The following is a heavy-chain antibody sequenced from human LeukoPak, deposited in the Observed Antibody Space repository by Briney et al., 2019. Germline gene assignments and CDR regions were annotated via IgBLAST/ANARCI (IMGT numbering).Heavy chain of an antibody. Sequence: SQTLSLTCTVSGGSISSGDYCWSWLRQPPGKGLEWIGYIYYSGSTYYNPSLKSRVTISVDTSKNQFSLKLSSVTAADTAVYYCARVITSADAFDIWGQGTMVTVSS. CDR2: IYYSGST. V-gene: IGHV4-30-4*01. CDR1: GGSISSGDYC. D-gene: IGHD3-16*01. J-gene: IGHJ3*02. CDR3: ARVITSADAFDI.